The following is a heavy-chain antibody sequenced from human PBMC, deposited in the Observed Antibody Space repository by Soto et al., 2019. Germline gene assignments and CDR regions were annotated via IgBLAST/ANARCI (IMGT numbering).Heavy chain of an antibody. J-gene: IGHJ4*02. CDR1: GYTFSDYY. Sequence: ASVKVSCKASGYTFSDYYMHWVRQAPGQGLEWMGWINANSGGTTYAQKCQGRVTMTRDTSISTAYMELSRLSSDDTAIYYCARLQIEVAGTNWGQGTLVTVSS. V-gene: IGHV1-2*02. CDR3: ARLQIEVAGTN. CDR2: INANSGGT. D-gene: IGHD6-19*01.